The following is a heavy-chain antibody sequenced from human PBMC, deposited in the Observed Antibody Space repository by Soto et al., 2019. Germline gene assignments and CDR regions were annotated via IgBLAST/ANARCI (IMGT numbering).Heavy chain of an antibody. D-gene: IGHD1-26*01. CDR2: ICSNSSNK. J-gene: IGHJ6*02. Sequence: GGSLRLSCAASGFTFSSYSMNWVRQAPGKGLEWVSAICSNSSNKYYADSVKGRFTISRDNSKNALYLQMNSLRAEDTAVYYCARDRGIVGATTYYYYGMDVWGQGTTVTVSS. CDR1: GFTFSSYS. V-gene: IGHV3-21*01. CDR3: ARDRGIVGATTYYYYGMDV.